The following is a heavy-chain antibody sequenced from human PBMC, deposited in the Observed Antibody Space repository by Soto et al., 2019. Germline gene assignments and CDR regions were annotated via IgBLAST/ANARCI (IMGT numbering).Heavy chain of an antibody. D-gene: IGHD6-13*01. CDR1: GYTFTSYG. Sequence: ASVKVSCKASGYTFTSYGISWVRQAPGQGREWMGWISAYNGNTNYAQKLQGRVTMTTDTSTSTAYMELRSLRSDDTAVYYCARGSSSWSYYYYYYGMDVWGQGTTVTVSS. V-gene: IGHV1-18*01. CDR3: ARGSSSWSYYYYYYGMDV. J-gene: IGHJ6*02. CDR2: ISAYNGNT.